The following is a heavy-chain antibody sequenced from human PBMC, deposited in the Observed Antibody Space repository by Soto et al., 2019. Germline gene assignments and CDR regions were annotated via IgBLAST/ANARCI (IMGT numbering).Heavy chain of an antibody. CDR2: IYYIGST. J-gene: IGHJ4*02. D-gene: IGHD4-17*01. Sequence: QVQLQESGPGLVKPSETLSLTCTVSGGSVSSGSYYWNWIRQPPGKGLEWIGYIYYIGSTNYNPSLKSRIXXSXDXXKNQFSLKLSSVTAADTAVYYCARYKDYGDYGLDYWGRGTLVTVSS. CDR1: GGSVSSGSYY. CDR3: ARYKDYGDYGLDY. V-gene: IGHV4-61*01.